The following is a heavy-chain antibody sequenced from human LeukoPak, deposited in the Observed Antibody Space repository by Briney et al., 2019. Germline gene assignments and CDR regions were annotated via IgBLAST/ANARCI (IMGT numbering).Heavy chain of an antibody. CDR1: GGSFSSYY. CDR3: ARGGIAVAGTGWEFDY. V-gene: IGHV4-34*01. Sequence: SETLSLTCAVYGGSFSSYYWSWIRQPPGKGLEWIGEINHSGSTNYNPSLKSRVTISVDTSKNQFSLKLSSVTAADTAVYYCARGGIAVAGTGWEFDYWGQGTLVTVSS. D-gene: IGHD6-19*01. CDR2: INHSGST. J-gene: IGHJ4*02.